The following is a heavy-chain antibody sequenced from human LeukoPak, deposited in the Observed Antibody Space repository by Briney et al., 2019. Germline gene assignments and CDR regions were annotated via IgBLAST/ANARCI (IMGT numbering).Heavy chain of an antibody. CDR1: GFTFDDYA. CDR2: ISWNSGSI. Sequence: GKSLRLSCAASGFTFDDYAMHWVRQAPGKGLEWVSGISWNSGSIGYADSVKGRFTISRDNAKNSLYLQMNSLRAEDTALYYCAKADSKRYSSSWYDYWGQGTLVTVSS. V-gene: IGHV3-9*01. CDR3: AKADSKRYSSSWYDY. D-gene: IGHD6-13*01. J-gene: IGHJ4*02.